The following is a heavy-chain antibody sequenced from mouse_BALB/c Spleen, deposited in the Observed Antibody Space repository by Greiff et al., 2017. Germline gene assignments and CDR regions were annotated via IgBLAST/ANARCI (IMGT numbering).Heavy chain of an antibody. CDR2: INPSNGRT. Sequence: QVQLQQPGAELVKPGASVKLSCKASGYTFTSYWMHWVKQRPGQGLEWIGEINPSNGRTNYNEKFKSKATLTVDKSSSTAYMQLSSLTSEDSAVYYCAREGRDYAMDYWGQGTSVTVSS. V-gene: IGHV1S81*02. CDR1: GYTFTSYW. CDR3: AREGRDYAMDY. J-gene: IGHJ4*01.